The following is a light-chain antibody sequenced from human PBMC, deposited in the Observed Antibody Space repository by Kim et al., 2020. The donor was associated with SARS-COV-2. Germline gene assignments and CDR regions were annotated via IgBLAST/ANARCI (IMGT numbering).Light chain of an antibody. Sequence: SYELTQPPSVSLFPGQTASITCSGDKLGEKYTSWYQQRPGQAPILISYQDKKRPSGNPERFSGSNSGVTATLTNSGTQAMDEADYYCQAWDSNTAVFGGGTKLTVL. V-gene: IGLV3-1*01. J-gene: IGLJ3*02. CDR3: QAWDSNTAV. CDR1: KLGEKY. CDR2: QDK.